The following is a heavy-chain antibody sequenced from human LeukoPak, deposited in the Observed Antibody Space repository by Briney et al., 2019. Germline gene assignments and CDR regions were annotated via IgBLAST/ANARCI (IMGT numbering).Heavy chain of an antibody. Sequence: SVKVSCKASGGTFSSYAISWVRQAPGQGLEWMGRIIPIFGIANYAQKFQGRVTITADKSTSTAYMELSSLRSEDTAAYYCARRIAVAGTVWFDPWGQGTLVTVSS. CDR2: IIPIFGIA. D-gene: IGHD6-19*01. J-gene: IGHJ5*02. CDR3: ARRIAVAGTVWFDP. CDR1: GGTFSSYA. V-gene: IGHV1-69*04.